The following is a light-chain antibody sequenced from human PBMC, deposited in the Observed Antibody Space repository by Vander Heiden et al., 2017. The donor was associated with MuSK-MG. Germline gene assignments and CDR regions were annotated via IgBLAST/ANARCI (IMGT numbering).Light chain of an antibody. CDR2: DVT. CDR1: SSDVGRYDL. J-gene: IGLJ2*01. CDR3: SSYAGSDTLV. Sequence: SVLPPPASVSGSPGQSITISGTGTSSDVGRYDLVSWYQHHPGKAPQLMIYDVTKRPSGVSYRFSGSKSANTASLTISGLQAEDEAEYYCSSYAGSDTLVFGGGTKLTVL. V-gene: IGLV2-23*02.